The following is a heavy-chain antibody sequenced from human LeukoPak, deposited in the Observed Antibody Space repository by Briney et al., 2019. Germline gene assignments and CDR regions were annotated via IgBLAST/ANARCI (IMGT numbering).Heavy chain of an antibody. CDR3: VVVVAATGIIGFDP. CDR2: IYYSGST. Sequence: SETLSLTCTVSGGSISSSSYYWGWIRQPPGKGLEWIGSIYYSGSTYYNPSLKSRVTISVDTSKNQFSPKLSSVTAADTAVYYCVVVVAATGIIGFDPWGQGTLVTVSS. J-gene: IGHJ5*02. D-gene: IGHD2-15*01. V-gene: IGHV4-39*01. CDR1: GGSISSSSYY.